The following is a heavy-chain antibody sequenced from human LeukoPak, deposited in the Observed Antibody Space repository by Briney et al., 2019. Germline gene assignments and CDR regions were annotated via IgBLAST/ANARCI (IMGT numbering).Heavy chain of an antibody. J-gene: IGHJ4*02. CDR3: ARAGLYYASGNYLGY. D-gene: IGHD3-10*01. Sequence: SETLSLTCTVSGYSISSGYYWGWIRQPPGKGLEWIGYIYYKGTANYNPSLKSRVTISVNTSKNQVSLKLTSVTAADTAVYYCARAGLYYASGNYLGYWGQGSLVTVSS. V-gene: IGHV4-61*01. CDR2: IYYKGTA. CDR1: GYSISSGYY.